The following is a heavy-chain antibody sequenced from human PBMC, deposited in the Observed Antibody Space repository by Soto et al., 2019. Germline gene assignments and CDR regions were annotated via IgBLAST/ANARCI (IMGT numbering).Heavy chain of an antibody. D-gene: IGHD3-10*01. CDR3: ARRGWAMVRGVIINYFDY. Sequence: PSETLSLTCAVSGGSISSGGYSWSWIRQPPGKGLEWIGYIYHSGSTYYNPSLKSRVTISVDRSKNQFSLKLSSVTAADTAVYYCARRGWAMVRGVIINYFDYWGQGTLVTVSS. CDR2: IYHSGST. CDR1: GGSISSGGYS. J-gene: IGHJ4*02. V-gene: IGHV4-30-2*01.